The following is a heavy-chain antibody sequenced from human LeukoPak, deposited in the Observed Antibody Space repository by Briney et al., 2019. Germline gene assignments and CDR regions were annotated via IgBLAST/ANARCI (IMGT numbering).Heavy chain of an antibody. CDR1: GFTFRDYW. D-gene: IGHD1-26*01. V-gene: IGHV3-7*05. CDR2: IKQDGSEK. J-gene: IGHJ4*02. CDR3: ARDGTSMVGSLDY. Sequence: GGSLRLSCAASGFTFRDYWMNWVRQAPGKGLEWVASIKQDGSEKYYVDSVKGRFTISRDNAKNSLYLQMNSLRAEDTAVYYCARDGTSMVGSLDYWGQGTLVTVSS.